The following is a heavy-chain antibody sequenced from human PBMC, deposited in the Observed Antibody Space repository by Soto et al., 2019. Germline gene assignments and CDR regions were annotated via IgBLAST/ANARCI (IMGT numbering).Heavy chain of an antibody. CDR3: AHRREDDYGASQYFQH. CDR1: GFSLSTSGVG. D-gene: IGHD4-17*01. J-gene: IGHJ1*01. Sequence: QITLKESGPTLVKPTQTLTLTCTFSGFSLSTSGVGVGWIRQPPGKALEWLALIYWDNDKRYSPSLKNRLTNTKGTTKNQMVHTGTKIDPVDTATYYGAHRREDDYGASQYFQHWGQGTLVTVSS. CDR2: IYWDNDK. V-gene: IGHV2-5*02.